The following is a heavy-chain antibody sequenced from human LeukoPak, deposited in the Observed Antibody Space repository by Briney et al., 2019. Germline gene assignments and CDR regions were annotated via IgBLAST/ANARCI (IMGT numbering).Heavy chain of an antibody. V-gene: IGHV3-9*01. Sequence: GGSLRLSCAASGFTFDDYAMHWVRQAPGKGLEWVSGISWNSGSIGYADSVKGRFTISRDNAKNSLYLQMNSLRAEDTALYYCAKVGGSGWYVAHYFDYWGQGTLVTVSS. CDR3: AKVGGSGWYVAHYFDY. D-gene: IGHD6-19*01. J-gene: IGHJ4*02. CDR1: GFTFDDYA. CDR2: ISWNSGSI.